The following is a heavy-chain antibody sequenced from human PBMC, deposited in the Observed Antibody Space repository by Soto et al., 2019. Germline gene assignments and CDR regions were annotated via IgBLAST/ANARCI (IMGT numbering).Heavy chain of an antibody. V-gene: IGHV3-21*01. CDR2: ISSSSSYI. J-gene: IGHJ6*02. Sequence: TGGSLRLSCAASGFTFSSYSMNWVRQAPGKGLEWVSSISSSSSYIYYADSVKGRFTISRDNAKNSLYLQMNSLRAEDTAVYYCARKRDPVYGMDVWGQGTTVTVSS. CDR1: GFTFSSYS. CDR3: ARKRDPVYGMDV.